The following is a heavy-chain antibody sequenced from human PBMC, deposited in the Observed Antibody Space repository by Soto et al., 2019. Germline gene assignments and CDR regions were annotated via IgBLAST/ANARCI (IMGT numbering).Heavy chain of an antibody. CDR1: GFALSTHGVG. J-gene: IGHJ3*02. Sequence: QITLKESGPTLVKPTQTLTLTCTFSGFALSTHGVGVGGIRQPPGKALEWLAIFFWDGDTRYSLSLKSRLTITKDPSRDQVGLTMTNMDPADTATYYCARSRATWVNAFDIWGQGTMVTVSS. V-gene: IGHV2-5*02. CDR2: FFWDGDT. CDR3: ARSRATWVNAFDI. D-gene: IGHD1-26*01.